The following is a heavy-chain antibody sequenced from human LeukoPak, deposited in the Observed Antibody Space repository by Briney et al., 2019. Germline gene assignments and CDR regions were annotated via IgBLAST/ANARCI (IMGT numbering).Heavy chain of an antibody. J-gene: IGHJ4*02. CDR2: ISYDGSNK. V-gene: IGHV3-30*03. D-gene: IGHD3-22*01. Sequence: GRSLRLSCAASGFTFSSYGMHWVRQAPGKGLEWVAVISYDGSNKYYADSVKGRFTISRDNSKNTLYLQMNSLRAEDTAVYYCARGGYYYDSSGYYSDYWGQGTLVTVSS. CDR3: ARGGYYYDSSGYYSDY. CDR1: GFTFSSYG.